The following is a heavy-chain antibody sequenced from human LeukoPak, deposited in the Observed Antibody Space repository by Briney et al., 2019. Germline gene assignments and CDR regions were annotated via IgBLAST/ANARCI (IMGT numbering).Heavy chain of an antibody. CDR2: ISGSGTTM. CDR1: GFTFNTYE. D-gene: IGHD3-22*01. CDR3: ARRAGNSSAYDY. V-gene: IGHV3-48*03. J-gene: IGHJ4*02. Sequence: GGSLRLSCAASGFTFNTYEMNWVRQAPGKGLEWVSYISGSGTTMYYADSVKGRFTISRDNARNSLYLQMNSLRAEDTAVYYCARRAGNSSAYDYWGQGTLVTVSS.